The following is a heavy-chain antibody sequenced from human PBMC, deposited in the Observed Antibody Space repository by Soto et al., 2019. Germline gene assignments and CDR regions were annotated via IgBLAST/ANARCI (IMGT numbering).Heavy chain of an antibody. CDR2: ISWNSGSI. CDR1: GFTFDDYA. Sequence: EVQLVESGGGLVQPGRSLPLSCAASGFTFDDYAMHWVRQAPGKGLERVSGISWNSGSIGDAESVKGRFTISRDNAKHSLYLQMNSLRAEDTALYYCAKDTGYSSGFYAKSGKLGLFDYWCQGTLVTVSS. J-gene: IGHJ4*02. D-gene: IGHD6-19*01. V-gene: IGHV3-9*01. CDR3: AKDTGYSSGFYAKSGKLGLFDY.